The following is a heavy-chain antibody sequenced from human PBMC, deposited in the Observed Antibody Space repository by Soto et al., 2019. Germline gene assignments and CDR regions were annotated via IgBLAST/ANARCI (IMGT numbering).Heavy chain of an antibody. V-gene: IGHV1-58*01. CDR1: GFTFTSSA. Sequence: ASVKVSCKASGFTFTSSAVQWVRQARGQRLEWIGWIVVGSGNTNYAQKFQERVTITRDMSTSTAYMELSSLRSEDTAVYYCATGLSYYYDSSGFYYYYGMDVWGQGTTVTVSS. CDR3: ATGLSYYYDSSGFYYYYGMDV. J-gene: IGHJ6*02. CDR2: IVVGSGNT. D-gene: IGHD3-22*01.